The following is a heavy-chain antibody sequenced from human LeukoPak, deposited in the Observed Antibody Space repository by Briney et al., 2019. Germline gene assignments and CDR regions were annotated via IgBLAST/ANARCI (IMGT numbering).Heavy chain of an antibody. CDR3: AKAPVTTCRGAFCYPFDY. Sequence: GGSLRLSCAASGFTFSSYGMHWVRQAPGKGLEWVAVISYDGSNKYYADSVKGRFTISRDNSKNTLYLQMNSLRAEDTAVYYCAKAPVTTCRGAFCYPFDYWGLGTLVTVSS. CDR1: GFTFSSYG. D-gene: IGHD2-15*01. CDR2: ISYDGSNK. V-gene: IGHV3-30*18. J-gene: IGHJ4*02.